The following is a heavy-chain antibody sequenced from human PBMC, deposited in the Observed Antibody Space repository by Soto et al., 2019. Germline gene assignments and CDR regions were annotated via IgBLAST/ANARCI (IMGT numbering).Heavy chain of an antibody. V-gene: IGHV1-69*18. CDR1: GGTFSGAG. Sequence: QVHLVQSGAEVRQPGSSVRVSCKASGGTFSGAGVSWVRQAPGQGLEWMGNHIPMFGSTNYAEKFQGRLSISEDAPATTAYIDLSSLRYDDTAVYYSARGDGFNYYFDYWGQGALVTVSS. J-gene: IGHJ4*02. CDR3: ARGDGFNYYFDY. D-gene: IGHD1-1*01. CDR2: HIPMFGST.